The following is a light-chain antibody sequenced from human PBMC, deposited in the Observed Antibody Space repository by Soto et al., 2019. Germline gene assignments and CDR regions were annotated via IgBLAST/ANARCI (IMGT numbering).Light chain of an antibody. CDR3: VQSTHWPPRK. V-gene: IGKV2-30*01. Sequence: DVVMTQSPLSLPVTLGQPASISCRSSQSLVYSDGNTYLNWFQQRPGQSPRRLIYKVSNRDSGGPDCFSGSGSGTDFTLKISRVEADDVGVYYCVQSTHWPPRKFGQGTKVEIK. CDR1: QSLVYSDGNTY. CDR2: KVS. J-gene: IGKJ1*01.